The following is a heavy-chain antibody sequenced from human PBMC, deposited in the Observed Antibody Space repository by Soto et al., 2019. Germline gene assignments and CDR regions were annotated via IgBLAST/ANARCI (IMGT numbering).Heavy chain of an antibody. D-gene: IGHD1-20*01. J-gene: IGHJ4*02. CDR2: IGTAGDT. V-gene: IGHV3-13*01. CDR1: GFTFSSYD. Sequence: EVQLVESGGGLVQPGGSLRLSCAASGFTFSSYDMHWVRQATGKGLEWVSAIGTAGDTYYPGSVKGRFTISRENAKNSLYLQMNSLRAGDTAVYYCARSITGTQDFAYWGQGTLVTVSS. CDR3: ARSITGTQDFAY.